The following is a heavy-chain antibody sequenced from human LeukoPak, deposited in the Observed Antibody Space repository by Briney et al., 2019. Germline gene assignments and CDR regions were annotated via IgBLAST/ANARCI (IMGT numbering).Heavy chain of an antibody. CDR2: ISGSGGST. V-gene: IGHV3-23*01. CDR3: AKDPRPSYYFDY. Sequence: GGSLRLSCAASGFTFSSYAMSWVRQAPGKGLEWVSAISGSGGSTYYADSVKGRFTISRDNFKNTLYLQMNSLRAEDTAVYYCAKDPRPSYYFDYWGQGTLVTVSS. J-gene: IGHJ4*02. CDR1: GFTFSSYA.